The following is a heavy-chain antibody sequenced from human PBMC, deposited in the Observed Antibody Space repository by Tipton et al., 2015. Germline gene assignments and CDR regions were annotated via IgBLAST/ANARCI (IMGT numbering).Heavy chain of an antibody. CDR3: ARDLEHGMDV. Sequence: TLSLTCTVSGGSIRTYYWVWIRQPPGRGLESIGYIYHSGRTNYNPSLRSRLTMSVESSKNQFSLRLSSATAADTAVYFCARDLEHGMDVWGQGTTVTVS. CDR2: IYHSGRT. CDR1: GGSIRTYY. V-gene: IGHV4-59*01. J-gene: IGHJ6*02.